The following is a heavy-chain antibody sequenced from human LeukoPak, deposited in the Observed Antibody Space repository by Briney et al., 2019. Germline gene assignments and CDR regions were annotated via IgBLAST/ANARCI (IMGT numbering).Heavy chain of an antibody. V-gene: IGHV1-2*02. CDR3: ARAPRYCSSTSCYTHFDL. D-gene: IGHD2-2*02. Sequence: ASVKVSCKASGYTFTGYYMHWVRQAPGQGLEWMGWINPNSGGTNYAQKFQGRVTMTRDTSISTAYMELSRLRSDDTAVYYCARAPRYCSSTSCYTHFDLWGRGTLVTVSS. CDR1: GYTFTGYY. J-gene: IGHJ2*01. CDR2: INPNSGGT.